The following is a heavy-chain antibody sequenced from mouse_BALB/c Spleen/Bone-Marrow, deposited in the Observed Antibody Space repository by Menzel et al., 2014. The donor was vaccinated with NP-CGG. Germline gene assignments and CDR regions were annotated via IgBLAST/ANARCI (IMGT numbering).Heavy chain of an antibody. CDR1: GFAFSNYG. V-gene: IGHV5-6*02. CDR2: ISSGGTYT. Sequence: EVNLVESGGDLVKPGGSLKLSCAASGFAFSNYGMSWVRQIPDKRLEWVATISSGGTYTFYPDSVKGRFTISRDNTKNTLTLQMTSLKFEDTAMYYCARRRDYDYFDYWGQGTTLTVSS. D-gene: IGHD2-4*01. CDR3: ARRRDYDYFDY. J-gene: IGHJ2*01.